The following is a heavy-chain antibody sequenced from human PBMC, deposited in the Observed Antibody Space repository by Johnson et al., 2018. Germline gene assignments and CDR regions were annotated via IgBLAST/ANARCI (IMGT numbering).Heavy chain of an antibody. CDR3: ARVGRDGYVDAFDI. Sequence: QVQLQESGPGLVKPSETLSLTCTVSGGSISSYYWSWIRQPPGKGLEWIGYIYYSGSTNYNPSLKSRATISVDTSKNQFSLKLSAVTAADTAVYYLARVGRDGYVDAFDIWGQGTMVTVSS. D-gene: IGHD5-24*01. J-gene: IGHJ3*02. V-gene: IGHV4-59*01. CDR1: GGSISSYY. CDR2: IYYSGST.